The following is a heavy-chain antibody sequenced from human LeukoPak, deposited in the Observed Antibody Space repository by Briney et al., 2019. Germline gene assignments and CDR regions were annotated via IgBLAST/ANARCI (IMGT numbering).Heavy chain of an antibody. J-gene: IGHJ3*02. CDR1: AYTFTAYY. V-gene: IGHV1-2*02. Sequence: GASVKVSCKASAYTFTAYYMHFVRQAPGQGLEWMGWINPTTGGTNYAQMFQGRVTMTRDTSISTAYMELSRLTSDDTALYYCARGGRNTSCCDDAFDIWGQGTMVSVSS. CDR3: ARGGRNTSCCDDAFDI. D-gene: IGHD2-2*01. CDR2: INPTTGGT.